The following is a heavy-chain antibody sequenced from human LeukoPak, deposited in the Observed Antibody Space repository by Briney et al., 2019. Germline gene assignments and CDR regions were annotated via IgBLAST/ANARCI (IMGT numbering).Heavy chain of an antibody. D-gene: IGHD6-19*01. J-gene: IGHJ6*02. CDR2: IYYSGST. Sequence: SETLSLTCTVSGGSISSYYWSWIRQPPGKGLEWIGYIYYSGSTNYNPSLKSRVTISVDTSKNQFSLKLSSVTAADTAVYYCARSRSYSSGWYDSRICMDVWGQGTTVTVSS. V-gene: IGHV4-59*01. CDR3: ARSRSYSSGWYDSRICMDV. CDR1: GGSISSYY.